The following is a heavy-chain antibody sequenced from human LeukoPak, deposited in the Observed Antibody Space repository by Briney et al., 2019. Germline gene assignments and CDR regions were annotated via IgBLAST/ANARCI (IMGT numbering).Heavy chain of an antibody. CDR3: AKEGYSNGPDP. V-gene: IGHV1-2*02. Sequence: ASVKVSCKASGYTLTDHYMHWLRQTRGHGLEWMGWINPTNGFAVYGQAFQGRVTMTRDTSISTVYMELTNLRSDDTGVYYCAKEGYSNGPDPWGPGSLVTVFS. J-gene: IGHJ5*02. CDR2: INPTNGFA. CDR1: GYTLTDHY. D-gene: IGHD5-12*01.